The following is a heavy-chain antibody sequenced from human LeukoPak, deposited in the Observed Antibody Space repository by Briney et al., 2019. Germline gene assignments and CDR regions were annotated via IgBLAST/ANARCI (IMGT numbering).Heavy chain of an antibody. D-gene: IGHD3-3*01. CDR2: IRSKAYGGTT. CDR1: GFTFGDYA. CDR3: TRDRELSTIFGVAINWFDP. Sequence: GGSLRLSCTASGFTFGDYATSWVRQAPGKGLEWVGFIRSKAYGGTTEYAASVKGRFTISRDDSKSIAYLQMNSLKTEDTAVYYCTRDRELSTIFGVAINWFDPWGQGTLVTVSS. V-gene: IGHV3-49*04. J-gene: IGHJ5*02.